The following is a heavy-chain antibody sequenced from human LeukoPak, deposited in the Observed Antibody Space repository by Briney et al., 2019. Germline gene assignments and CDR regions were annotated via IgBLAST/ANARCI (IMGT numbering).Heavy chain of an antibody. V-gene: IGHV4-39*01. J-gene: IGHJ4*02. Sequence: SETLSLTCTVSGGSISSSSYYWGWIRQPPGKGLEWIGGIYYSGTTYYNPSLKSRVTISVDTSKNQFSLKLSSVTAADTAVYYCARAPSYYGSGSYLRSNSFYFDYWGQGTLVTVSS. D-gene: IGHD3-10*01. CDR3: ARAPSYYGSGSYLRSNSFYFDY. CDR1: GGSISSSSYY. CDR2: IYYSGTT.